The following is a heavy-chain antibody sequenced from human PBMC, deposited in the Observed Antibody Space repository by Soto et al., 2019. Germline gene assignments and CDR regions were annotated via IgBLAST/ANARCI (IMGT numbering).Heavy chain of an antibody. CDR3: ARAGYSYCYGVPRPDPNFY. J-gene: IGHJ4*02. Sequence: VPPSAGKGTDWVSSISSSSSYIYYADSVKGRFTISRDNAKNSLYLQMNSLRAEDTAVYYCARAGYSYCYGVPRPDPNFYWGQGTLVTVSS. CDR2: ISSSSSYI. D-gene: IGHD5-18*01. V-gene: IGHV3-21*01.